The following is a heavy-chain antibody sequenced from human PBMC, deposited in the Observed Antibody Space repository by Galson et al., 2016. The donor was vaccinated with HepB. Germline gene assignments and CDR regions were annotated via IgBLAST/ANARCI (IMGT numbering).Heavy chain of an antibody. D-gene: IGHD3-10*01. CDR3: VRGVSS. CDR2: ISSSTNYI. V-gene: IGHV3-21*01. J-gene: IGHJ5*02. CDR1: GFSLSSYS. Sequence: SLRLSCAASGFSLSSYSMSWVRQAPGKGLEWVSSISSSTNYIDYTASVKGRFTVSRDTAKNSLYLQMNSLTADDTAVYYCVRGVSSWGQEILVTVSS.